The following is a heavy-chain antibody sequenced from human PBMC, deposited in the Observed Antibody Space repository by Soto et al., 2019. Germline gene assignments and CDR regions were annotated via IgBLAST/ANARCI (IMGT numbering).Heavy chain of an antibody. CDR1: GFTFSSYA. CDR2: ISGSGGST. Sequence: GGSLRLSWAASGFTFSSYAMSWVRQAPGKGLEWVSAISGSGGSTYYADSVKGRFTISRDNSKNTLYLQMNSLSAEDTAVYYWAKDRDDYSNPLQIWGQGTLVTVSS. V-gene: IGHV3-23*01. J-gene: IGHJ4*02. CDR3: AKDRDDYSNPLQI. D-gene: IGHD4-4*01.